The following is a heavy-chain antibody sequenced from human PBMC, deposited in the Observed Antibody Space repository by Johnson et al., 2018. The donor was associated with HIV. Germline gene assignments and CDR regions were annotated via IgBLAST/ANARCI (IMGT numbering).Heavy chain of an antibody. V-gene: IGHV3-66*01. D-gene: IGHD2-2*01. CDR3: ARGIQPDAFDI. J-gene: IGHJ3*02. Sequence: VQLVESGGGLVQPGRSLRLSCAASGFRFDDYAMHWVRQAPGKGLEWVSVIYSGGSTYYADSVKGRFTISRDNSKNTLYVQMNSLRAEDTAVYYCARGIQPDAFDIWGQGTMVTVSS. CDR1: GFRFDDYA. CDR2: IYSGGST.